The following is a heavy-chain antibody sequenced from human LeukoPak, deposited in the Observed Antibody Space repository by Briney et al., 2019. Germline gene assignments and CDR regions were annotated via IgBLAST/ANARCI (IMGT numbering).Heavy chain of an antibody. V-gene: IGHV1-18*01. J-gene: IGHJ4*02. CDR1: GFSFVGYG. Sequence: ASVKVSCKDSGFSFVGYGITWVRQAPGQGLEWMGWFNPENGNTNYAQKVQGRVTMTADTSTSTSYMELRSLRSDDTAVYYCAREHSSRWDQFDYWGQGTLVTVSS. CDR3: AREHSSRWDQFDY. D-gene: IGHD6-13*01. CDR2: FNPENGNT.